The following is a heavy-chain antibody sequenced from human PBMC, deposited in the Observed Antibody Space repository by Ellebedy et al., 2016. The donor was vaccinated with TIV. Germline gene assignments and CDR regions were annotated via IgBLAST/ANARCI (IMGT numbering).Heavy chain of an antibody. CDR2: ITYDGSNK. V-gene: IGHV3-30*01. CDR1: GFAFRRHI. Sequence: SLKISCAASGFAFRRHIMHLVRQAPGKGPEWRSFITYDGSNKQYADSVKGRLTISRDNSNNTLYLQMDTLRVEDTAVYYCAKESDGFDIWGQGTMVIVSS. CDR3: AKESDGFDI. J-gene: IGHJ3*02.